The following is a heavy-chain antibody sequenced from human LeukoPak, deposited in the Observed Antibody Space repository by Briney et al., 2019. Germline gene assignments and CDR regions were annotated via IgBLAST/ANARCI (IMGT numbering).Heavy chain of an antibody. D-gene: IGHD3-22*01. V-gene: IGHV3-30-3*01. CDR2: ISYDGSNK. CDR1: GFTFSSYA. CDR3: ASGYDSSGYYDTGVDY. Sequence: GGSLRLSCAASGFTFSSYAMHWVRQAPGEGLEWVAVISYDGSNKYYADSVKGRFTISRDNSKNTLYLQMNSLRAEDTAVYYCASGYDSSGYYDTGVDYWGQGTLVTVSS. J-gene: IGHJ4*02.